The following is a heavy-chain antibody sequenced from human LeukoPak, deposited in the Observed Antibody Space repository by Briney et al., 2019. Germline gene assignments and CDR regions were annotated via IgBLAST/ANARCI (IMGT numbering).Heavy chain of an antibody. CDR3: ARVTMVRGAKGYYYGMDV. CDR2: IIPIFGTA. J-gene: IGHJ6*04. D-gene: IGHD3-10*01. CDR1: GGTFSSYA. Sequence: SVKVSCKASGGTFSSYAISWVRQAPGQGLEWMGGIIPIFGTANYAQKFQGRVTITADKSPSTAYMELSSLRSEDTAVYYCARVTMVRGAKGYYYGMDVWGKGTTVTVSS. V-gene: IGHV1-69*06.